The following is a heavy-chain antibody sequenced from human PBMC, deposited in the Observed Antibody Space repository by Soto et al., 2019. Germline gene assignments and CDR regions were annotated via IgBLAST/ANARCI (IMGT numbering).Heavy chain of an antibody. V-gene: IGHV6-1*01. J-gene: IGHJ6*02. Sequence: QTLSLTCAISGDSVSSNSAAWNWIRQSPSRGLEWLGRTYYRSKWYNDYAVSVKSRITINPDTSKNQFSLQLTSVTPEETAVYYCERARHREFSTRTTGTNYYYYGMDVWGQGTTVTVSS. D-gene: IGHD1-1*01. CDR1: GDSVSSNSAA. CDR3: ERARHREFSTRTTGTNYYYYGMDV. CDR2: TYYRSKWYN.